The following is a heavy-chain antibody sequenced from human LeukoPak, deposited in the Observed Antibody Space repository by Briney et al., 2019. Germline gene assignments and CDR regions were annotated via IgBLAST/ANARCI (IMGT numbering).Heavy chain of an antibody. CDR3: ARGPQQWLDYYMDV. D-gene: IGHD6-19*01. V-gene: IGHV1-8*03. CDR1: VYTFTSYD. CDR2: MNPNSGNT. J-gene: IGHJ6*03. Sequence: ASVKVSCKACVYTFTSYDINWVRQATGQGLEWMGWMNPNSGNTGYAQKFQGRVTITRNTSISTAYMELSSLRSEDTAVYYCARGPQQWLDYYMDVWGKGTTVTVSS.